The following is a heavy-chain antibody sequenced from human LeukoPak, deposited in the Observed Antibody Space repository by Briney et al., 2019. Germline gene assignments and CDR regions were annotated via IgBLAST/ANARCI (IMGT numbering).Heavy chain of an antibody. V-gene: IGHV1-69*04. Sequence: SVKVSCKASGGTFSSYAISWVRQAPGQGLEWMGRIIPILGIANYAQKFQGRVTITADKSTSTAYMELSSLRSEDTAVYYCARRETIAAAGTIDYWGQGTLVTVSS. D-gene: IGHD6-13*01. J-gene: IGHJ4*02. CDR3: ARRETIAAAGTIDY. CDR1: GGTFSSYA. CDR2: IIPILGIA.